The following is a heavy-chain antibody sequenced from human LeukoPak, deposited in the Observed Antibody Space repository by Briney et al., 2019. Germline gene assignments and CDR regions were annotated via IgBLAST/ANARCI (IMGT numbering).Heavy chain of an antibody. V-gene: IGHV4-30-2*01. D-gene: IGHD3-16*01. Sequence: SETLSLTRPLSGGSISSGGYSWSWIRQPPGKGLEWIGYIYHSGSTYYNPSLKSRVTISVDRSKNQFSLKLSSVTAADTAVYYCARGVAPIYDYVWGSPPNWFDPWGQGTLVTVSS. CDR1: GGSISSGGYS. CDR3: ARGVAPIYDYVWGSPPNWFDP. J-gene: IGHJ5*02. CDR2: IYHSGST.